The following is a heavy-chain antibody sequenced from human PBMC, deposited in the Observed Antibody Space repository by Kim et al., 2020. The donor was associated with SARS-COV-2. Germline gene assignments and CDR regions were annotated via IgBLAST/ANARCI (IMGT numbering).Heavy chain of an antibody. CDR2: IYHSGST. Sequence: SETLSLTCAVSGGSISSGGYSWSWIRQPPGKGLEWIGYIYHSGSTYYNPSLKSRVTISVDRSKNQFSLKLSSVTAADTAVYYCARAVATVTTKSRYYFDYWGQGTLVTVSS. D-gene: IGHD4-17*01. V-gene: IGHV4-30-2*01. J-gene: IGHJ4*02. CDR1: GGSISSGGYS. CDR3: ARAVATVTTKSRYYFDY.